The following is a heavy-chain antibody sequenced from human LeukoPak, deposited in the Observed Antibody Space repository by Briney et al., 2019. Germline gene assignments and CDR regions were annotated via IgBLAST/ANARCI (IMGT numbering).Heavy chain of an antibody. Sequence: PGGSLRLSCAASGFTFSSYWMHWVRRAPGKGLVWVSRINSDGSSTSYTDSVKGRFTISRDNAKNTLYLQMNSLRAEDTAVYYCASYCSGGSCYWAPDAFDIWGQGTMVTVSS. CDR1: GFTFSSYW. J-gene: IGHJ3*02. D-gene: IGHD2-15*01. V-gene: IGHV3-74*01. CDR3: ASYCSGGSCYWAPDAFDI. CDR2: INSDGSST.